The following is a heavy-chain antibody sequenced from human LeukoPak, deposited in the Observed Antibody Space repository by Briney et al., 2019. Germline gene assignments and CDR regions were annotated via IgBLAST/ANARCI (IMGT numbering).Heavy chain of an antibody. Sequence: GGSLRLSREASGFTFGSHAMYWVRQAPGKGLEWVAGIFGRGGSPHYADPVKGRFTISRDNSRNTVYLQINSLRAEDTAVYYCGKTTVGYSSGQKPAWPVDYWGQGTLVTVSS. D-gene: IGHD5-18*01. V-gene: IGHV3-23*01. CDR2: IFGRGGSP. J-gene: IGHJ4*02. CDR3: GKTTVGYSSGQKPAWPVDY. CDR1: GFTFGSHA.